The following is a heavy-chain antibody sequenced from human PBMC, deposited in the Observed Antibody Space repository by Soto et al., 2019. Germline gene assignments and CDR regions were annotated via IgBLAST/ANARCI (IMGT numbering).Heavy chain of an antibody. J-gene: IGHJ4*02. D-gene: IGHD1-26*01. CDR1: GGPFSMFT. CDR2: IIPRFGTR. V-gene: IGHV1-69*01. Sequence: QVQLVQSGAEVKKPGSSVRVSCKASGGPFSMFTFNWVRQAPGQGLEWMGGIIPRFGTRNYAPTLQGRVTITADGSTNTAYMELSSLRSEDTAVYYCASWRSYSGSYCFDYWGQGTLVIVSS. CDR3: ASWRSYSGSYCFDY.